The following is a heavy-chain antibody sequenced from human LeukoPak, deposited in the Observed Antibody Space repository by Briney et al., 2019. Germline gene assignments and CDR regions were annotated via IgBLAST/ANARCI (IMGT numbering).Heavy chain of an antibody. J-gene: IGHJ3*02. Sequence: PGGSLRLSCGASGFTFGTYWMHWVRQAPGKGLVWVSGINSDGGTTTYADSVKGRFTISRDNAKNSLYLQMNSLRAEDTAVYYCARGYDILPGSAFDIWGQGKMVTVSS. CDR1: GFTFGTYW. CDR2: INSDGGTT. V-gene: IGHV3-74*01. D-gene: IGHD3-9*01. CDR3: ARGYDILPGSAFDI.